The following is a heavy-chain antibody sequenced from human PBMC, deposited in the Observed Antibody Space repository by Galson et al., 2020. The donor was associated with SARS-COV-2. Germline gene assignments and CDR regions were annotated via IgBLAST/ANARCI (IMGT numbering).Heavy chain of an antibody. CDR2: IYYSGST. J-gene: IGHJ6*02. Sequence: SETLSLTCTVSGGSISSYYWSWIRQPPGKGLEWIGYIYYSGSTNYNPSLKSRVTISVDTSKNQFSLKLSSVTAADTAVYYCARLGLRPYYYYGMDVWGQGTTVTVSS. CDR3: ARLGLRPYYYYGMDV. D-gene: IGHD3-16*01. V-gene: IGHV4-59*08. CDR1: GGSISSYY.